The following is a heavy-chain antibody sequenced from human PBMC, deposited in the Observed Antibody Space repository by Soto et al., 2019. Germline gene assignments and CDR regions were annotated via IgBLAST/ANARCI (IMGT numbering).Heavy chain of an antibody. D-gene: IGHD2-15*01. J-gene: IGHJ6*02. CDR2: IYHSGNT. Sequence: QVQLQESGPGLVKPSQTLSLTCTVSGDSISSDGYYWSWIRQHPGKGLEWIGYIYHSGNTYYNPSLKSRVTISAATSKNQFSLKVSSVTAADTAVYYCAREAAVEGMDVWGQGTTVTVS. V-gene: IGHV4-31*03. CDR3: AREAAVEGMDV. CDR1: GDSISSDGYY.